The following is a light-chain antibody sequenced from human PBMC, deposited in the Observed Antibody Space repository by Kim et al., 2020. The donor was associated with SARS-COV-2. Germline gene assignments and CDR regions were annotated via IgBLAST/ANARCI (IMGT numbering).Light chain of an antibody. CDR3: QAWESSTVV. Sequence: SYELTQPPSVSVSPGQTASITCSGDKLGDKYACWYQQKPGQSPVVVIHQDSKRPSGIPERFSGSNSGNTATLTISGTQAMDEADYYCQAWESSTVVFGGGTQLTVL. CDR1: KLGDKY. CDR2: QDS. J-gene: IGLJ2*01. V-gene: IGLV3-1*01.